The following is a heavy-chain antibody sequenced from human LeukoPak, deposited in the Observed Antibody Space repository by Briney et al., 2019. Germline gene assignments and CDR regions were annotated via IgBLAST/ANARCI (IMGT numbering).Heavy chain of an antibody. J-gene: IGHJ5*02. D-gene: IGHD2-2*02. CDR1: GGSISSSSYY. CDR2: IYYSGST. CDR3: ARQQYCSSSTCYTAPAINWFDP. V-gene: IGHV4-39*01. Sequence: SETLSLTCTVSGGSISSSSYYWGWIRQPPGKGLEWIGSIYYSGSTYYNPSLKSRVTISVDTSKNQFSLKLSSVTAADTAVYYCARQQYCSSSTCYTAPAINWFDPWGQGTLVTVSS.